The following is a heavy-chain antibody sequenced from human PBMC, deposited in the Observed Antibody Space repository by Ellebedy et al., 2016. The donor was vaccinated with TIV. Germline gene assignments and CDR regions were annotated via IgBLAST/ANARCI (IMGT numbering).Heavy chain of an antibody. Sequence: GGSLRLSXATSGFTFSRNLMKWVRQAPGKGLEWVAVISYDGNDKVYADSVKGRFTISRDNSKNTLYLQMNSLRGEDTAVYYCAKGGVPRNYWGQGTLVTVSS. CDR2: ISYDGNDK. D-gene: IGHD3-10*01. CDR1: GFTFSRNL. V-gene: IGHV3-30*18. J-gene: IGHJ4*02. CDR3: AKGGVPRNY.